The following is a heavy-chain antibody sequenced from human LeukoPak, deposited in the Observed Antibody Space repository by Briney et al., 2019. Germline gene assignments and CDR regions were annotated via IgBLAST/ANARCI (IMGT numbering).Heavy chain of an antibody. Sequence: ASVKVSCKASGYTFTSYDINWVRQATGQGLEWMGWMNPNSGNTGYAQKFQGRVTMTRNTSISTAYMELSSLRSEDTAVYYCAGTSSGWYRYYYMDVWGKGTTVTVSS. J-gene: IGHJ6*03. CDR1: GYTFTSYD. V-gene: IGHV1-8*01. CDR3: AGTSSGWYRYYYMDV. CDR2: MNPNSGNT. D-gene: IGHD6-19*01.